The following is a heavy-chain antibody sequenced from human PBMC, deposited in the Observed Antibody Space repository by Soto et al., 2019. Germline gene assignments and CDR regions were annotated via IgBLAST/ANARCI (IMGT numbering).Heavy chain of an antibody. CDR3: AMVDVYVTPSPQDV. CDR1: GFTFTNSA. CDR2: IVVGSGNT. Sequence: GASVKVSCKASGFTFTNSAVQWVRQARGQRLEWIGWIVVGSGNTNYAQKFQERVTITRDMSTSTAYMELSSLRSEDTAVYYCAMVDVYVTPSPQDVWGQGTTVTVSS. J-gene: IGHJ6*02. D-gene: IGHD3-16*01. V-gene: IGHV1-58*01.